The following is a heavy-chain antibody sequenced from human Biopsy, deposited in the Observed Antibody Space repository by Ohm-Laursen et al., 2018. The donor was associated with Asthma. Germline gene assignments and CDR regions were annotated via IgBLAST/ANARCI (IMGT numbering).Heavy chain of an antibody. CDR2: INSVFGTT. V-gene: IGHV1-69*01. CDR3: ARKAGSCISRTCYSLDF. J-gene: IGHJ4*02. Sequence: VSSVKVSCKFLGGTFNTYVIGWVRQAPGQGLEWMSGINSVFGTTTYPQKFQDRVTITADDSTSTVYMELSSLRSEDTAVYYCARKAGSCISRTCYSLDFWGQGTLVTVSS. CDR1: GGTFNTYV. D-gene: IGHD2-2*01.